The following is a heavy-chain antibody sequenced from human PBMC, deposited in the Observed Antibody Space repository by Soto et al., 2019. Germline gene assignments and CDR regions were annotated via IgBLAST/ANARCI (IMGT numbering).Heavy chain of an antibody. D-gene: IGHD4-4*01. J-gene: IGHJ6*02. CDR3: ARDEPLDYSNHNYYYYAMSV. CDR1: GYTLTSYY. V-gene: IGHV1-69*13. Sequence: ASVKVSCKASGYTLTSYYMHWVRQAPGQGLEWMGGIIPIFGTANYAQKFQGRVTITADESTSTAYMELSSLRSEDTAVYYCARDEPLDYSNHNYYYYAMSVWGQGTTVTVSS. CDR2: IIPIFGTA.